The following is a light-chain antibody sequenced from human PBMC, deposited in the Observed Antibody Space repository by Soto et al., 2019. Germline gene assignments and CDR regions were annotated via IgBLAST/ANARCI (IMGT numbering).Light chain of an antibody. CDR2: KAS. J-gene: IGKJ1*01. Sequence: DIQMTQSPSTLSASVGDRVIITCRASQSISSWLAWYQQKPGKAPNLLIYKASALKSGVPSRFSGSGSGTEFTLTISSLQPDDFATYSCKQYDNDSWTFGQGTKVEIK. CDR3: KQYDNDSWT. V-gene: IGKV1-5*03. CDR1: QSISSW.